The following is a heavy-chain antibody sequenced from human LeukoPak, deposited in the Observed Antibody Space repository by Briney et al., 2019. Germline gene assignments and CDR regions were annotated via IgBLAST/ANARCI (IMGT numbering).Heavy chain of an antibody. V-gene: IGHV1-2*02. CDR2: INPNTGGT. J-gene: IGHJ4*02. CDR1: GYTFTGYY. CDR3: ARVKNLDY. Sequence: GASVKVSCKASGYTFTGYYIHWVRQAPGQRLEWMGCINPNTGGTNYAQKFQGRVTMTSDTSINTAYMELSSLRSDDTALYYCARVKNLDYWGQGTPVTVSS. D-gene: IGHD2/OR15-2a*01.